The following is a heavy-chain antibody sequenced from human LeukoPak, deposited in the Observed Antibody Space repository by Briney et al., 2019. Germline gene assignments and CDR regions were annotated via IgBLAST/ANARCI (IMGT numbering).Heavy chain of an antibody. Sequence: GGSLRLSCSASGFTLSNYWIHWVRQAPGKGLEWVGRSRDKGNSYTTAYAASVRGRFTISRDDSKNSLYLQMNSLKIEDTAVYYCTKLARAPRDFDYWGQGTLVTVSS. CDR3: TKLARAPRDFDY. V-gene: IGHV3-72*01. J-gene: IGHJ4*01. CDR1: GFTLSNYW. CDR2: SRDKGNSYTT. D-gene: IGHD3-10*01.